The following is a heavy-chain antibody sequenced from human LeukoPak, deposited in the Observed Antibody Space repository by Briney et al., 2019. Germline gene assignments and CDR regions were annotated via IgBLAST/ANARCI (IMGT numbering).Heavy chain of an antibody. V-gene: IGHV3-30*02. D-gene: IGHD6-6*01. CDR2: IRYDGSNK. CDR3: ARVRYSSSSGSSYAHWFDP. CDR1: GFTFSSYG. J-gene: IGHJ5*02. Sequence: PGGSLRLSCAASGFTFSSYGMHWVRQAPGKGLEWVAFIRYDGSNKYYADSVKGRFTISRDNAKNSLYLQMNSLRAEDTAVYYCARVRYSSSSGSSYAHWFDPWGQGTLVTVSS.